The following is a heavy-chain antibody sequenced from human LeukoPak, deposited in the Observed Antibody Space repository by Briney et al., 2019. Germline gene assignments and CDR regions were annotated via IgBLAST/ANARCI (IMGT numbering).Heavy chain of an antibody. Sequence: GGSPRLSCTASGFTFSNYAMSWVRQAPGRGLEWVSTITGSGGNAYYADSVKGRFTIPRDNSKSTLYLQMNSLRPEDAAVYYCAKAAATGSGYYFEYWGQGALVTVSS. D-gene: IGHD6-13*01. J-gene: IGHJ4*02. CDR2: ITGSGGNA. V-gene: IGHV3-23*01. CDR3: AKAAATGSGYYFEY. CDR1: GFTFSNYA.